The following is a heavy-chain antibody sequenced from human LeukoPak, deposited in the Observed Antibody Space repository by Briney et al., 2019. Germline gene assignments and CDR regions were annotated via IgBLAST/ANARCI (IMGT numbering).Heavy chain of an antibody. CDR3: ARGRSRYYGSGSYNGNDY. V-gene: IGHV4-34*01. CDR2: INHSGST. J-gene: IGHJ4*03. CDR1: GGSFSGYY. D-gene: IGHD3-10*01. Sequence: SETLSLTCAVYGGSFSGYYWSWLRQPPGKGLEWIGEINHSGSTNYNPSLKSRVTISVDTSKNQFSLKLSSVTAADTAVYYCARGRSRYYGSGSYNGNDYWGQGTTVTVSS.